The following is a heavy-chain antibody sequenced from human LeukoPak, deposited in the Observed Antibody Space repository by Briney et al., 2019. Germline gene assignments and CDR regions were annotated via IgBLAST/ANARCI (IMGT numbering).Heavy chain of an antibody. CDR2: ISSSSSYI. CDR1: GFTFSSYS. CDR3: ARDSGVVAAITSYFDY. J-gene: IGHJ4*02. D-gene: IGHD2-15*01. V-gene: IGHV3-21*01. Sequence: PGGSLRLSCAASGFTFSSYSMNWVRQAPGKGLEWVSSISSSSSYIYYADSVKGRFTISRDNAKNSLYLQMNSLRAKDTAVYYCARDSGVVAAITSYFDYWGQGTLVTVSS.